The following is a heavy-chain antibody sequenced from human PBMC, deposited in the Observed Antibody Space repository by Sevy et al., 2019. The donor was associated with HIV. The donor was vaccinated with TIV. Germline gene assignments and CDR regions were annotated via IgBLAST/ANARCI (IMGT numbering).Heavy chain of an antibody. CDR1: GFTFSSYS. J-gene: IGHJ3*02. Sequence: GESLKISCAASGFTFSSYSMNWVRQAPGKGLEWVSSISSSSSYIYYADSVKGRFTISRDNAKNSLYLQMNSLGAEDTAVYYCARDRITIFGVVGRDAFDIWGQGTMVTVSS. D-gene: IGHD3-3*01. V-gene: IGHV3-21*01. CDR2: ISSSSSYI. CDR3: ARDRITIFGVVGRDAFDI.